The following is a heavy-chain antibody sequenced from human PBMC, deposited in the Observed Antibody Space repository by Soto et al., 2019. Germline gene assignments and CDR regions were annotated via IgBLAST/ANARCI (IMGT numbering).Heavy chain of an antibody. J-gene: IGHJ4*02. CDR2: IYWDDDK. CDR3: AHAGDYVLLTFDH. Sequence: QITLKESGPTLVRPAQTLTLTCDFSGFSLSTYHMGVAWIRQPPGKALEWLALIYWDDDKRYSPSLKDRLAISKDTSSNQVVLTITNIAPGDSATYFCAHAGDYVLLTFDHWGPGTLVTAS. D-gene: IGHD4-17*01. CDR1: GFSLSTYHMG. V-gene: IGHV2-5*02.